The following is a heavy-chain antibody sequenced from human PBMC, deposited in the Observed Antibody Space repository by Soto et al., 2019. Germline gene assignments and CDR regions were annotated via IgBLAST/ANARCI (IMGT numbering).Heavy chain of an antibody. Sequence: EVQLLESGGGLVQPGGSLRLSCAASGFTFSSYAMSWVRQAPGKGLEWVSAISGSGGSTYYADSVKGRFTISRDNSKNTLYLRMNSLRAEDTAVYYCILVVADQGGAFDIWGRGTMVTVSS. CDR3: ILVVADQGGAFDI. CDR2: ISGSGGST. J-gene: IGHJ3*02. CDR1: GFTFSSYA. D-gene: IGHD2-15*01. V-gene: IGHV3-23*01.